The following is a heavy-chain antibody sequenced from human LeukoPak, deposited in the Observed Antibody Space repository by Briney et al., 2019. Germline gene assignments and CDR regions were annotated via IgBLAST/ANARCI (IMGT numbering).Heavy chain of an antibody. CDR2: IYYSGST. V-gene: IGHV4-39*01. CDR3: ATVRAPIITIFGVVGGFDP. D-gene: IGHD3-3*01. CDR1: GGSIARSHYY. J-gene: IGHJ5*02. Sequence: PSETLSLTCAVSGGSIARSHYYWGWIRQPPGKGLEWIGSIYYSGSTYYNPSLKSRVTISVDTSKNQFSLKLSSVTAADTAVYYCATVRAPIITIFGVVGGFDPWGQGTLVTVSS.